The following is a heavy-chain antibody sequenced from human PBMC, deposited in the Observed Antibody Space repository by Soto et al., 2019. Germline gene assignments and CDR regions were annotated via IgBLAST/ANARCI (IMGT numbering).Heavy chain of an antibody. Sequence: GGSLRLSCAASGFTFSSYAMHWVRQAPGKGLEWVAVRSYDGSNKYYADSVKGRFTISRDNSKNTLYLQMNSLRAEDTAVYYCARDLHDSSGYYFNLYYYGMDVWGQGTTVTVSS. D-gene: IGHD3-22*01. V-gene: IGHV3-30-3*01. CDR2: RSYDGSNK. CDR1: GFTFSSYA. J-gene: IGHJ6*02. CDR3: ARDLHDSSGYYFNLYYYGMDV.